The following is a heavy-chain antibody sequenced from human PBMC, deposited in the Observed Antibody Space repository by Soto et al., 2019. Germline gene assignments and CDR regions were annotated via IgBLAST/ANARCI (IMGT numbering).Heavy chain of an antibody. D-gene: IGHD6-19*01. J-gene: IGHJ4*02. V-gene: IGHV4-39*01. Sequence: TSATLSLTCAVSGDSIGSSFYWGWIRQPPGERLEWIGSLYFSGSTYYNPSLKSRITMSVDTSKEQFSLTLTSVTAADTAVYYCARNSRETSNGSPNLFDYWGQGTLVTVSS. CDR3: ARNSRETSNGSPNLFDY. CDR2: LYFSGST. CDR1: GDSIGSSFY.